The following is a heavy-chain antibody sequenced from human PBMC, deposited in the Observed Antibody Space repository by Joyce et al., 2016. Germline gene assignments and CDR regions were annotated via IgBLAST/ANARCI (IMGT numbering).Heavy chain of an antibody. Sequence: QVHLQQWGAGLLRPSETLSLPCGVDGGSFSGCFWSCIRQSPGKGLEGSGVINHSRGTKYNSPLKNRVTISEEASKRQFSLKLTSVTAAETAVYYYARGDGRYGGSISCDIQFDSWGQGTLVTVSS. CDR1: GGSFSGCF. CDR2: INHSRGT. D-gene: IGHD5-12*01. V-gene: IGHV4-34*01. CDR3: ARGDGRYGGSISCDIQFDS. J-gene: IGHJ4*02.